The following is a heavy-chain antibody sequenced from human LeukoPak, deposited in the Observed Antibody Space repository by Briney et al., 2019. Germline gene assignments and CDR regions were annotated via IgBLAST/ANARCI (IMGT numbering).Heavy chain of an antibody. V-gene: IGHV3-33*01. D-gene: IGHD3-3*01. Sequence: GGSLRLSCAASGFTFSSYGMHWVRQAPGKGLEWVAVIWYDGSNKYYADSVKGRFTISRDNSKNTLYLQMNSLRAEDTAVYYCAGDGDYDFWSGYYGYSYYGMDVWGQGTTVTVSS. CDR3: AGDGDYDFWSGYYGYSYYGMDV. CDR2: IWYDGSNK. J-gene: IGHJ6*02. CDR1: GFTFSSYG.